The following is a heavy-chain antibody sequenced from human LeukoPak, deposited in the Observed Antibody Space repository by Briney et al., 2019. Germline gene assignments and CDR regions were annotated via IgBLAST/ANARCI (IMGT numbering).Heavy chain of an antibody. J-gene: IGHJ3*02. CDR2: ISGSGGST. CDR3: AKDWWGSSGWYGAFDI. CDR1: GFTFSSYA. V-gene: IGHV3-23*01. D-gene: IGHD6-19*01. Sequence: GGSLRLSCAASGFTFSSYAMSWVRQAPGKGLEWVSAISGSGGSTYYADSVKGRFTISRDNSKNTLYLQMNSLRAEDTAVYYCAKDWWGSSGWYGAFDIGGQGTMVTVSS.